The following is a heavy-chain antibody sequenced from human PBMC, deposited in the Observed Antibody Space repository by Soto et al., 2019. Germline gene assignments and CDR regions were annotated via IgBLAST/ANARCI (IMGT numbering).Heavy chain of an antibody. J-gene: IGHJ3*02. CDR2: ISGSGGST. D-gene: IGHD6-13*01. Sequence: GSLRLSCAASGFTFSTYAMSWVRLAPGKGLEWVSAISGSGGSTYYADSVKGRFTISRDNSKNTLYLQMNSLRAEDTAVYYCAKEGIAAAGPIPSAFDIWGQGTMVTVSS. CDR1: GFTFSTYA. V-gene: IGHV3-23*01. CDR3: AKEGIAAAGPIPSAFDI.